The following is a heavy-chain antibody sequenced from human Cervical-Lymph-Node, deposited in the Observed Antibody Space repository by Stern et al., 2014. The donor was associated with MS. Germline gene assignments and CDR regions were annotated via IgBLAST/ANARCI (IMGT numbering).Heavy chain of an antibody. CDR3: VKDDYYGSGTDY. CDR1: GFIFSNYA. Sequence: EVQLVASGGGLVQPGGSLRLSCSASGFIFSNYAMHWVRQAPGNGLEYVSAVSSNGGRTYYADSVKGRFTISRDNSKNTLYLQMSSLRVDDTAVYYCVKDDYYGSGTDYWGQGTLVTVSS. CDR2: VSSNGGRT. D-gene: IGHD3-10*01. V-gene: IGHV3-64D*08. J-gene: IGHJ4*02.